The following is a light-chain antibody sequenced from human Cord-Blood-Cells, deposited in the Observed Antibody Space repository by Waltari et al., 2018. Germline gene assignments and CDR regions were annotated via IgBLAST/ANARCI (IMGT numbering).Light chain of an antibody. CDR2: EDS. Sequence: SYVLTQPPSVSVSPGQTARTTCSVAALPSKYAYWYQQKSGQAPGLVIYEDSKRPSGIPERFSGSSSGTMATLTISGAQVEDEADYYCYSTDSSGNHGVFGGGTKLTVL. V-gene: IGLV3-10*01. CDR1: ALPSKY. CDR3: YSTDSSGNHGV. J-gene: IGLJ3*02.